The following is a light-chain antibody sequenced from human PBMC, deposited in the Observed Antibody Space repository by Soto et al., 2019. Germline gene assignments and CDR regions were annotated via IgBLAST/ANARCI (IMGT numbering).Light chain of an antibody. V-gene: IGKV1-5*01. CDR2: DAS. CDR3: QQYNSYWRT. CDR1: QSISSW. Sequence: DIQMTQSPSTLSASLGDRVTITCRASQSISSWLAWYQQKPGQAPKLLIYDASSLQSGVPSRCSGSGSGTEFTLTISSLQTDDFATYYWQQYNSYWRTFGLGTKVEIK. J-gene: IGKJ1*01.